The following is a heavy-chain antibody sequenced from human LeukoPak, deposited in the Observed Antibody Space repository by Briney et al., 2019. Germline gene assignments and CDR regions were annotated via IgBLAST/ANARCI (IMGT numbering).Heavy chain of an antibody. D-gene: IGHD3-10*01. CDR3: ARSVETLLWFGELLSTYAFDI. J-gene: IGHJ3*02. Sequence: GASVKVSCKASGYTFTGYYMHWVRQAPGQGREWMGWINPNSGGTNYAQKFQGRVTMTRDTSISTAYMALSRLRSDDTAVYYCARSVETLLWFGELLSTYAFDIWGQGTMVTVSS. V-gene: IGHV1-2*02. CDR2: INPNSGGT. CDR1: GYTFTGYY.